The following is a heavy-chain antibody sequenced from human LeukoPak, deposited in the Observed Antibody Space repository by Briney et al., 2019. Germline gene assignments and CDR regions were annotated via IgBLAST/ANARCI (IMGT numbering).Heavy chain of an antibody. V-gene: IGHV3-7*01. CDR1: GFTFSSYW. Sequence: HPGGSLRLSCAASGFTFSSYWMSWVRQAPGKGLEWVANIKQDGSEKYYVHSVKGRFTISRDNAKNSLYLQMNSLRAEDTAVYYCARDQAYDFVWGSYVYWGQGTLVTVSS. D-gene: IGHD3-16*01. CDR3: ARDQAYDFVWGSYVY. CDR2: IKQDGSEK. J-gene: IGHJ4*02.